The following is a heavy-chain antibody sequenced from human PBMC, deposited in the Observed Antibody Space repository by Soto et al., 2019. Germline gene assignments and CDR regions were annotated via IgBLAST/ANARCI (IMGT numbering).Heavy chain of an antibody. Sequence: ASETLSLTCTVSGGSISSYYWSWIRQSPGKGLEWIGYIYYSGSTNYNPSLKSRVTISVDTSKNQFSPKLSSVTAADTAVYYCARCRRNCGGDCYRNYFDYWGQGTLVTVSS. V-gene: IGHV4-59*08. J-gene: IGHJ4*02. D-gene: IGHD2-21*02. CDR3: ARCRRNCGGDCYRNYFDY. CDR1: GGSISSYY. CDR2: IYYSGST.